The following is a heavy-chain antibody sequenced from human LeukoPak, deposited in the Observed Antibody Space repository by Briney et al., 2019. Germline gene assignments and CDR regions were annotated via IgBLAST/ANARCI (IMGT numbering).Heavy chain of an antibody. D-gene: IGHD3-22*01. Sequence: GGSLRLSCAASGFTVSSNYMSWVRQAPGKGLEWVSVIYSGGSTYYADSVQGRFTISRDNSKNTLYLQMNSLRAEDTAVYYCAKDHAYDTSGYYYDYWGQGTLVTVSS. CDR3: AKDHAYDTSGYYYDY. J-gene: IGHJ4*02. CDR1: GFTVSSNY. V-gene: IGHV3-53*01. CDR2: IYSGGST.